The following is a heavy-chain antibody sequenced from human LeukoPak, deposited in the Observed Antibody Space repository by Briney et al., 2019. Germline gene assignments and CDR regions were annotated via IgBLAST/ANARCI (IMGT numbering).Heavy chain of an antibody. V-gene: IGHV4-30-4*07. CDR3: ARVTPPAYYYDSSVPGVRWFDY. CDR2: IYYSGST. D-gene: IGHD3-22*01. CDR1: GGSISSGGYS. J-gene: IGHJ4*02. Sequence: SETLSLTCAVSGGSISSGGYSWSWIRQPPGKGLEWIGYIYYSGSTYYNPSLKSRVTISVDTSKNQFSLKLSSVTAADTAVYYCARVTPPAYYYDSSVPGVRWFDYWGQGTLVTVSS.